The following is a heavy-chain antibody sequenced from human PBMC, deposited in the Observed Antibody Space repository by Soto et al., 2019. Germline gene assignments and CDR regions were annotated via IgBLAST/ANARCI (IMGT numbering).Heavy chain of an antibody. CDR2: IGDTGADT. D-gene: IGHD6-25*01. J-gene: IGHJ5*01. CDR3: AKDAAAYNGKWDWFDS. CDR1: RFTFSDYA. V-gene: IGHV3-23*01. Sequence: DVQLLESGGGLVQPGGSLTLSCAASRFTFSDYAMSWVRQAPGKGLEWVSAIGDTGADTYYADSVRGRFTVSRDNSKNTLFLQLNSLRDEDTAVYYCAKDAAAYNGKWDWFDSWGQGTLVTVSS.